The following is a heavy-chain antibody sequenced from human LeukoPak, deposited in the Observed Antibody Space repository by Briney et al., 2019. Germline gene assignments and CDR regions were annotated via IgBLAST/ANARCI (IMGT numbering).Heavy chain of an antibody. CDR3: ARESNDCSSTSCYRPRFDP. CDR1: GGSISSYY. D-gene: IGHD2-2*02. J-gene: IGHJ5*02. CDR2: IYYSGST. V-gene: IGHV4-59*01. Sequence: SETLSLTCTVSGGSISSYYWSWIRQPPGKGLEWIGYIYYSGSTNYNPSLKSRVTISVDTSKNQFSLKLSSVTAADTAVYYCARESNDCSSTSCYRPRFDPWGQGTLVTVSS.